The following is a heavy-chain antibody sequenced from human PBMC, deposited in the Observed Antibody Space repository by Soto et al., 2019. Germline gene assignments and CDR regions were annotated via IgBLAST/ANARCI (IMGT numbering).Heavy chain of an antibody. D-gene: IGHD3-9*01. CDR1: GFTFSNYG. V-gene: IGHV1-18*01. J-gene: IGHJ5*02. CDR3: ARPQNAILTDSYTNYCDP. Sequence: QVQLVQSGAELKQPGASVKVSCKASGFTFSNYGITWLRQVPGQGLEWMGWISAYNGNTVHAQEYQGRLTMTTDTSTSTAYMELRSPRPADTAVYYCARPQNAILTDSYTNYCDPWGQGTLVTVSP. CDR2: ISAYNGNT.